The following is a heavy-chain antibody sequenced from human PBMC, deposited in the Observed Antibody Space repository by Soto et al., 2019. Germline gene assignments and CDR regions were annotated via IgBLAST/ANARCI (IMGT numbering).Heavy chain of an antibody. CDR2: MNPNGDNT. V-gene: IGHV1-8*02. CDR1: GYTFTSYY. Sequence: ALVKVSCKASGYTFTSYYMHWVRQAPGQGLEWMGWMNPNGDNTGYAQKFQGRVTMTRNTSISTAYMELSSLRSEDTAVYYCARVSTHYYMDVWGKGTTVTVSS. J-gene: IGHJ6*03. CDR3: ARVSTHYYMDV.